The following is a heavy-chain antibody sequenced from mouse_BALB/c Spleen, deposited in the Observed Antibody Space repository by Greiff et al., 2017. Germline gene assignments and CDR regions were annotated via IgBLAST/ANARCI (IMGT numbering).Heavy chain of an antibody. Sequence: EVKLQESGPGLVKPSQSLSLTCTVTGYSITSDYAWNWIRQFPGNKLEWMGYISYSGSTSYNPSLKSRISITRDTSKNQFFLQLNSVTTEDTATYYCARSDDGYLAWFAYWGQGTLVTVSA. CDR2: ISYSGST. D-gene: IGHD2-3*01. J-gene: IGHJ3*01. CDR1: GYSITSDYA. V-gene: IGHV3-2*02. CDR3: ARSDDGYLAWFAY.